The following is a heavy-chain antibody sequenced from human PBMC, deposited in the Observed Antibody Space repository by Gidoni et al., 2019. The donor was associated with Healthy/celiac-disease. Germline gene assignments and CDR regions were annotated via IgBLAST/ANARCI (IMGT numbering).Heavy chain of an antibody. Sequence: QVQLVQSGAEVKKPGASVKVSCKASGYTFTSYAMHWVRQAPGQSLEWMGWINAGNGNTKYSQKFQGRVTITRDTSASTAYMELSSLRSEDTAVYYCARHARPQLYYFDYWGQGTLVTVSS. V-gene: IGHV1-3*01. CDR3: ARHARPQLYYFDY. CDR1: GYTFTSYA. J-gene: IGHJ4*02. D-gene: IGHD5-18*01. CDR2: INAGNGNT.